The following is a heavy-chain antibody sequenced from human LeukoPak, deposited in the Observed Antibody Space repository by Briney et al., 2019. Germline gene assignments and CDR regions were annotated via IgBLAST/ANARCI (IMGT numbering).Heavy chain of an antibody. CDR2: IIPIFGTA. Sequence: SVKVSCKASGGTFSSYAISWVRQAPGQGLEWMGGIIPIFGTANYAQKFQGRVTITADESTSTAYMELSSLRSEDTAVYYCARAFWSGYYLNPRFDYWGQGTLVTVSS. CDR1: GGTFSSYA. D-gene: IGHD3-3*01. V-gene: IGHV1-69*13. J-gene: IGHJ4*02. CDR3: ARAFWSGYYLNPRFDY.